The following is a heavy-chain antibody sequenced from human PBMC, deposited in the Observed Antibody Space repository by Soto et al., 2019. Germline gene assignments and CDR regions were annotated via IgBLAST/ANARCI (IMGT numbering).Heavy chain of an antibody. D-gene: IGHD5-12*01. CDR3: AKDSGYSGYDVYDYYYGMDV. Sequence: QVQLVESGGGVVQPGRSLRLSCAASGFTFRLYGMHWVRQAPGKGLEWVAVTSYDGSNKYYADSVKGRFTISRDNSKNTLYLQMNSLRVEDTAVYYCAKDSGYSGYDVYDYYYGMDVWGQGTTVTVSS. CDR2: TSYDGSNK. J-gene: IGHJ6*02. V-gene: IGHV3-30*18. CDR1: GFTFRLYG.